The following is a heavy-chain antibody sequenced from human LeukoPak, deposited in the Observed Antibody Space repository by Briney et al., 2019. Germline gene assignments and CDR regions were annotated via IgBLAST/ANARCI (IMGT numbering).Heavy chain of an antibody. D-gene: IGHD2-15*01. V-gene: IGHV3-21*01. CDR2: ISSSSSYI. CDR1: GITFNSYT. CDR3: TRETPDCSGGSCYLGWFDP. Sequence: GGSLRLSCAASGITFNSYTMNWVRQAPGKGLEWVSSISSSSSYIYYAASVKGRFTISRDNAKNTLYLQMNSLRAEDTAVYYCTRETPDCSGGSCYLGWFDPWGQGTLVTVSS. J-gene: IGHJ5*02.